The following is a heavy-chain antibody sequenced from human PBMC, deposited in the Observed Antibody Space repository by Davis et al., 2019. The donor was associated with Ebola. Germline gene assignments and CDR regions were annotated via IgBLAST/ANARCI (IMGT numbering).Heavy chain of an antibody. Sequence: GESLKISCAASGFTFSSYWMSWVRQAPGKGLEWVANIKQDGSEKYYVDSVKGRFTISRDNAKNSLYLQMNSLRAEDTAVYYCARGRGYSYGQNWFDPWGQGTLVTVSS. J-gene: IGHJ5*02. CDR2: IKQDGSEK. CDR3: ARGRGYSYGQNWFDP. D-gene: IGHD5-18*01. V-gene: IGHV3-7*01. CDR1: GFTFSSYW.